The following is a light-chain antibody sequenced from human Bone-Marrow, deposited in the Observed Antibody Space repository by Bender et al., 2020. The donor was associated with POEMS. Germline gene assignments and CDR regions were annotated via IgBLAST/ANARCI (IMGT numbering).Light chain of an antibody. Sequence: QSALTQTASVSGSPGQSITISCTGTSSDVGGYNYVSWYQQHPGNAPKLLIYEVTNRPSGVSSHFSGSRAGNTASLTISGLQAEDEADYYCSSYRSSTSSYVFGTGTTVTVL. CDR2: EVT. J-gene: IGLJ1*01. CDR3: SSYRSSTSSYV. V-gene: IGLV2-14*01. CDR1: SSDVGGYNY.